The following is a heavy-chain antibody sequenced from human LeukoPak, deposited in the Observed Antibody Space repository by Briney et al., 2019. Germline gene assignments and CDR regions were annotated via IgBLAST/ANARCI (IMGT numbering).Heavy chain of an antibody. V-gene: IGHV3-7*01. CDR2: INQDGSKK. CDR1: RFTFSNYW. CDR3: AKWGPHCVGDYCPALDS. Sequence: PGGSLRLSCVASRFTFSNYWMSWVRQAPGKGLEWVANINQDGSKKVYADSMKGRFTISRDNAKESLYLQLNSLRADDTAVYYCAKWGPHCVGDYCPALDSWGQGTLVTVSS. D-gene: IGHD2-21*02. J-gene: IGHJ4*02.